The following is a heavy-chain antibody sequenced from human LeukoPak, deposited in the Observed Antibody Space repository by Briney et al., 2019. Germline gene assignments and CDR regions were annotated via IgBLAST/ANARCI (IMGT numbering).Heavy chain of an antibody. CDR2: IYHSGST. Sequence: SETLSLTCTVSGYSINSGHYWGWIRQPPGKGLECIGSIYHSGSTYYNSSLKSRVTISVDTSKIQFSLKLSSVTAADTAVYYCARGRRDGYNLEYFDNWGQGTLVTVSS. J-gene: IGHJ4*02. D-gene: IGHD5-24*01. CDR3: ARGRRDGYNLEYFDN. V-gene: IGHV4-38-2*02. CDR1: GYSINSGHY.